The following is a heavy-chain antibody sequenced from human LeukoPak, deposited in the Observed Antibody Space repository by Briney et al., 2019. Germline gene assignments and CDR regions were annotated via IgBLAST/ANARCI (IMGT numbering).Heavy chain of an antibody. V-gene: IGHV1-3*01. CDR1: GYTFTSYA. Sequence: ASVKVSCKASGYTFTSYAMHWVRQAPGQRLEWMGWINAGNGNTKYSQKFQGRVTITADKSTSTAYMELSSLRSEDTAVYYCARAGGYSGYDYRFDYWGQGTLVTVSS. CDR3: ARAGGYSGYDYRFDY. CDR2: INAGNGNT. J-gene: IGHJ4*02. D-gene: IGHD5-12*01.